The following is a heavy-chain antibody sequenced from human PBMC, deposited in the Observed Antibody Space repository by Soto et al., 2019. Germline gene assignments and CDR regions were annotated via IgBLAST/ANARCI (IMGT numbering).Heavy chain of an antibody. Sequence: QVQLVESGGGVVQPGRSLRLSCAASGFTFSSYAMHWVRQAPGKGLEWVAVISYDGSNKYYADSVKGRFTISRDNSKNTLYLQMNSLRAEDTAVYYCARLVGSSWYTSGAGYRVHGKDGEPYYFDYWGQGTLVTVSS. CDR3: ARLVGSSWYTSGAGYRVHGKDGEPYYFDY. V-gene: IGHV3-30-3*01. CDR1: GFTFSSYA. J-gene: IGHJ4*02. D-gene: IGHD6-13*01. CDR2: ISYDGSNK.